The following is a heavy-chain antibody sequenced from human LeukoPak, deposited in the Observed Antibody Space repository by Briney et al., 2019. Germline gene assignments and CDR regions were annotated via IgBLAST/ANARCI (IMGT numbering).Heavy chain of an antibody. D-gene: IGHD3-10*01. CDR1: GGSISSHY. V-gene: IGHV4-59*11. CDR2: IYYSGST. CDR3: ARGLKITMVRGVMFWFDP. J-gene: IGHJ5*02. Sequence: SETLSLTCTVSGGSISSHYWSWIRQPPGKGLEWIGYIYYSGSTNYNPSLKSRVTISVDTSKNQFSLKLSSVTAADTAVYYCARGLKITMVRGVMFWFDPWGQGTLVTVSS.